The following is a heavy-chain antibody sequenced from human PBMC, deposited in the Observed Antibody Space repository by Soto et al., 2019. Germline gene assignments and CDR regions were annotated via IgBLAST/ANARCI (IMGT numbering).Heavy chain of an antibody. Sequence: GGSLRLACGAAGVFFWSWAMNWVRPAPGKGLEWVSVMVGDGSSSDYADSVRGRFTISRDNSKNTLYLQMNNLRAEDTAVYYCAKDLRPDGRYDLDYWGQGTLVTVSS. D-gene: IGHD1-26*01. J-gene: IGHJ4*02. V-gene: IGHV3-23*01. CDR2: MVGDGSSS. CDR3: AKDLRPDGRYDLDY. CDR1: GVFFWSWA.